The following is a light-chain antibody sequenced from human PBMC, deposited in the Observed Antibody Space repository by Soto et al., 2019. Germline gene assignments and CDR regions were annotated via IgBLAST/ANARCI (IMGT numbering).Light chain of an antibody. J-gene: IGKJ1*01. CDR2: GAS. Sequence: EIVLTQSPGTLSLSPGERATLSCRASQSVSSSYLAWYQQKPGQAPSLLIYGASSRATGIPDRFSGSGSGTDVTLTISRLEPEDFAVYYCQQYGSSPPWTCGQGTKVEIK. CDR3: QQYGSSPPWT. CDR1: QSVSSSY. V-gene: IGKV3-20*01.